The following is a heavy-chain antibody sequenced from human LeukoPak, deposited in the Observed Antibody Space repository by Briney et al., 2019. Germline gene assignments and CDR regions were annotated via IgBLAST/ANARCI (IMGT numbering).Heavy chain of an antibody. CDR2: ISGSGGST. CDR1: GFTFSSYA. D-gene: IGHD4-17*01. J-gene: IGHJ3*02. CDR3: TKGMLGYGDPSDAFDI. Sequence: GGSLRLSCAASGFTFSSYAMSWVRQAPGKGLEWVSAISGSGGSTYYADSVKGRFTISRDNSKNTLYLQMNSLRAEDTAVYYCTKGMLGYGDPSDAFDIWGQGTMVTVSS. V-gene: IGHV3-23*01.